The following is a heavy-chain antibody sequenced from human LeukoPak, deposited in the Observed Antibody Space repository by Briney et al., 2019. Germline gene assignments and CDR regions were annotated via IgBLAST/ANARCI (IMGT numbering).Heavy chain of an antibody. V-gene: IGHV3-48*04. Sequence: GGSLRLSCAASGFTFSSYSMNWVRQAPGKGLEWVSYISSSGSTIYYADSVKGRFTISRDNAKNSLYLQMNSLRAEDTAVYYCARDGGTTDWFDPWGQGTLVTVSS. D-gene: IGHD4-17*01. J-gene: IGHJ5*02. CDR3: ARDGGTTDWFDP. CDR1: GFTFSSYS. CDR2: ISSSGSTI.